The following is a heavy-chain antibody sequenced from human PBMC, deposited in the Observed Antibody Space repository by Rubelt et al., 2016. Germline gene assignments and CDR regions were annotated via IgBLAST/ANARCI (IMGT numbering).Heavy chain of an antibody. CDR2: INPNSGGT. J-gene: IGHJ4*02. Sequence: QVQLVQSGAEVKKPGASVKVSCKASGYTFTGYYMHWVRQAPGQGLEWMGWINPNSGGTNYAHKFQGRATMTRDTSTRTAYMELGRLRSDDAAVYYCARDLYKGPRWLVAYWGQGTLVTVSS. CDR3: ARDLYKGPRWLVAY. V-gene: IGHV1-2*07. CDR1: GYTFTGYY. D-gene: IGHD6-19*01.